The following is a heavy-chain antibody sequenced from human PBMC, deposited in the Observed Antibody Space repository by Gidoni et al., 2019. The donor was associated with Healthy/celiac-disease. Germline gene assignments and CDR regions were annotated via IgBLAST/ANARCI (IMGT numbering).Heavy chain of an antibody. CDR3: ARGLISVGATAYFVY. D-gene: IGHD1-26*01. CDR1: GGSISSYY. CDR2: IYYSGST. J-gene: IGHJ4*02. Sequence: QVQLQESGPGLVKPSETLSLTCTVSGGSISSYYWSWIRQPPGKGPEWIGYIYYSGSTNYNPSLKSRVTISVDTSKNQFSLKLSSVTAADTAVYYCARGLISVGATAYFVYWGQGTLVTVSS. V-gene: IGHV4-59*01.